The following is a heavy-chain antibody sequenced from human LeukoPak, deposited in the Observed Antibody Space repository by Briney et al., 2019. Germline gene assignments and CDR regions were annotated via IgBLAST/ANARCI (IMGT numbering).Heavy chain of an antibody. D-gene: IGHD3-10*01. V-gene: IGHV3-23*01. CDR3: AKAVWFGEFDYYFFGLDV. Sequence: PGGSLRLSCAAFGFTISSYAMGWVRQAPGKGLEWVSAISGSGGDTYYADSVRGRFTFSRDNSKNTLYLQMNSLRPEDTALYYCAKAVWFGEFDYYFFGLDVWGQGTTVTVSS. CDR2: ISGSGGDT. J-gene: IGHJ6*02. CDR1: GFTISSYA.